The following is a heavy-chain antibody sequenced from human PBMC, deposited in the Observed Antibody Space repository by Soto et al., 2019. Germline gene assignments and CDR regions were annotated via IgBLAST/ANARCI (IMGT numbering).Heavy chain of an antibody. J-gene: IGHJ3*02. V-gene: IGHV3-23*01. CDR3: ARRVIGSSRAFDI. Sequence: VQLLESGGGLAQPGGSLRLSCAASGFAFTGHPMSWVRQAPAKGLEWVAGISDGGDLTYNADSVKGRFTISRDNSRNPLYLQMNSLRAEDTAVYYCARRVIGSSRAFDIWGQGTMVTVSS. D-gene: IGHD3-10*01. CDR1: GFAFTGHP. CDR2: ISDGGDLT.